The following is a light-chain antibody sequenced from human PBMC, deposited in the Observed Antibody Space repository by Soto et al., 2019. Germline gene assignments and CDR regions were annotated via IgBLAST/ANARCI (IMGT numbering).Light chain of an antibody. CDR2: AAS. J-gene: IGKJ5*01. CDR1: QDIGNH. Sequence: DIQMTQSPSAMSASVGDRVTISCRASQDIGNHLAWFQQKPGKVPQRLIYAASSLQTGVPSRFSGSGSGTDFTLKINSLQPEDFETYYCLQHDSFPPTFGQGTRLEIK. CDR3: LQHDSFPPT. V-gene: IGKV1-17*03.